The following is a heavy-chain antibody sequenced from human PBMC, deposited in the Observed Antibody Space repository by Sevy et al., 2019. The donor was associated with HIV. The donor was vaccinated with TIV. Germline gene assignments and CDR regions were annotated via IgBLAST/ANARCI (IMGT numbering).Heavy chain of an antibody. V-gene: IGHV3-48*01. J-gene: IGHJ6*02. CDR2: IGTSTSTI. Sequence: GGSLRLSCAASGFSFSTYSMNWVRQAPGKGLEWVSYIGTSTSTIYYPDSVRGRFTISRDNGKNSLYLQMSSLRAADTALYYCARVPSTGRFGMDVWGQGTTVTVSS. D-gene: IGHD3-10*01. CDR1: GFSFSTYS. CDR3: ARVPSTGRFGMDV.